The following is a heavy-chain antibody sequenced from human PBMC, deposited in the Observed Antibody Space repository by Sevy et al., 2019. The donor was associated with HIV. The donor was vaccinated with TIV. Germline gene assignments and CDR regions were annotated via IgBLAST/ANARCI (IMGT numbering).Heavy chain of an antibody. CDR1: GFTFSRYA. CDR2: ISGSGYLT. CDR3: AKEGGGYYYDSSGLFDY. J-gene: IGHJ4*02. D-gene: IGHD3-22*01. Sequence: GGSLRLSCAASGFTFSRYAMSWVRQAPGKGLEWVSTISGSGYLTYYTDSVKGRLTISRDNSKNTLYLQMNSLRAEDTAVYYCAKEGGGYYYDSSGLFDYWGQGTLVTVSS. V-gene: IGHV3-23*01.